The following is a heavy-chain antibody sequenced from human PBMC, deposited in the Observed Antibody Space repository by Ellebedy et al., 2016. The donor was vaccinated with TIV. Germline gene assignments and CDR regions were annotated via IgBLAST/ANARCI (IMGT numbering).Heavy chain of an antibody. CDR1: GFTFSEYK. J-gene: IGHJ4*02. CDR3: ARGGTYRPDC. CDR2: ISSSGTTI. Sequence: GESLKISCAASGFTFSEYKMSWIRQAPGKGLEWVSYISSSGTTIYYADSVKGRFTISRDNAKKSLYLQMNSLTAEDTAVYYCARGGTYRPDCWGQGTLVTVSS. V-gene: IGHV3-11*01.